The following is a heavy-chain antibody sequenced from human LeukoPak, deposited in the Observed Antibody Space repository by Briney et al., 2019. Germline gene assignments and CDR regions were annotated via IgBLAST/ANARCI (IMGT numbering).Heavy chain of an antibody. D-gene: IGHD6-19*01. Sequence: GGSLRLSCAASGFTFSSYSMNWVRQAPGKGLEWVSYISSSSTIYYADSVKGRFTISRDNAKNSLYLQMNSLRAEDTAVYYCARDLGKGGWSTFDYWGQGTLVTVSS. CDR1: GFTFSSYS. CDR3: ARDLGKGGWSTFDY. CDR2: ISSSSTI. J-gene: IGHJ4*02. V-gene: IGHV3-48*01.